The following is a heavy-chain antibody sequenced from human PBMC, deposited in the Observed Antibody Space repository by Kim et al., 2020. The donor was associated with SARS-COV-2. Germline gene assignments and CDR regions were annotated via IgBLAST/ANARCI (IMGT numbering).Heavy chain of an antibody. J-gene: IGHJ6*02. Sequence: SETLSLTCTVSGGSISSYYWSWIRQPPGKGLEWIGYIYYSGSTNYNPSLKSRVTISVDTSKNQFSLKLSSVTAADTAVYYCARDGGYSYGSSTHYYGMDVWGQGTTVTVSS. CDR3: ARDGGYSYGSSTHYYGMDV. V-gene: IGHV4-59*01. CDR1: GGSISSYY. D-gene: IGHD5-18*01. CDR2: IYYSGST.